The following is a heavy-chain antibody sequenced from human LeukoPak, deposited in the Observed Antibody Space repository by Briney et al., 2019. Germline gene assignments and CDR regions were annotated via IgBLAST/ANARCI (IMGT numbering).Heavy chain of an antibody. CDR3: SKLSLYSSSWYYDY. D-gene: IGHD6-13*01. J-gene: IGHJ4*02. Sequence: GGSLRLSCAASGFTFSSYAMSWVRQAPGKGLEWVSAISGSGGSTYYADSVKGRFTISRDNSKNPLYLQMNSLRAEDTAVYDYSKLSLYSSSWYYDYWGQGTLVTVSS. V-gene: IGHV3-23*01. CDR2: ISGSGGST. CDR1: GFTFSSYA.